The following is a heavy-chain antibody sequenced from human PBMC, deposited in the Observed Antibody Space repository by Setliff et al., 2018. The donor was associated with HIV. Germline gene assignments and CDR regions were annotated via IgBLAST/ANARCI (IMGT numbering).Heavy chain of an antibody. V-gene: IGHV4-31*03. CDR3: ARLDCSSSSGFVDY. CDR2: NSYSGRT. Sequence: SETLSLTCTVSGGSISSGTDHWNWFRQHPREGLEWIGYNSYSGRTNQNPSLKSRVTISLDTSKNQFSLKLSSVTAADTAVYYCARLDCSSSSGFVDYWGQGTLVTVSS. D-gene: IGHD2-2*01. CDR1: GGSISSGTDH. J-gene: IGHJ4*02.